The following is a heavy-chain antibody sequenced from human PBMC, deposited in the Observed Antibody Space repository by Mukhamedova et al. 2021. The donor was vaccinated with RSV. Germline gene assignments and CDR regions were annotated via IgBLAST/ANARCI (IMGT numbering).Heavy chain of an antibody. CDR2: IKQDDSEK. D-gene: IGHD3-10*01. CDR3: ASMVRGVLGFDH. Sequence: VANIKQDDSEKYYVDSVRGRFTISRDNAKSSLYLQMNSLRVVDTAVYYSASMVRGVLGFDHWGQGTLVTVSS. J-gene: IGHJ4*02. V-gene: IGHV3-7*03.